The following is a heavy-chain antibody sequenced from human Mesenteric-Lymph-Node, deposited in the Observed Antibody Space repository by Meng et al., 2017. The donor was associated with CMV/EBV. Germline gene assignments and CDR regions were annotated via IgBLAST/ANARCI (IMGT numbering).Heavy chain of an antibody. D-gene: IGHD4-17*01. V-gene: IGHV3-33*06. Sequence: GESLKISCAASGFTFSSYAMSWVRQAPGKGLEWVAVIRYDGTNKYYAESVKGRFTISRDNSKNTLYLEMNSLRAEDTAVYYCAKEYDYGRMDVWGQGTTVTVSS. J-gene: IGHJ6*02. CDR2: IRYDGTNK. CDR3: AKEYDYGRMDV. CDR1: GFTFSSYA.